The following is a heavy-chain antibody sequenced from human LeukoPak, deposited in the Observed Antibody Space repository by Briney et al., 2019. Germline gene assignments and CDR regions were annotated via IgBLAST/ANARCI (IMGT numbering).Heavy chain of an antibody. CDR2: IYYSGST. CDR3: ARQLRIAAPLDY. Sequence: KTSETLSLTCAVYGGSFSGYYWGWIRQPPGKGLEWVGSIYYSGSTYYNPSLKSRVTISVDTSKNQFSLKLSSVTAADTAVYYCARQLRIAAPLDYWGQGTLVTVSS. J-gene: IGHJ4*02. CDR1: GGSFSGYY. D-gene: IGHD6-13*01. V-gene: IGHV4-39*01.